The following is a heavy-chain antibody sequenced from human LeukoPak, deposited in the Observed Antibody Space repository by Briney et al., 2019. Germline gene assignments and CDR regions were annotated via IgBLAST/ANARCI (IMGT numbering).Heavy chain of an antibody. CDR3: ATDRERDPSVYYLV. V-gene: IGHV3-23*01. J-gene: IGHJ4*02. D-gene: IGHD3-22*01. CDR1: GFTLTDYA. CDR2: ISDNGGET. Sequence: QTGGSLRLSCPASGFTLTDYAMSWVRQAPERGVEWISTISDNGGETYYADSVKGRFAISRDNSKNTLFLQMNSLRAEDSAVYYCATDRERDPSVYYLVGGQGTLITVSS.